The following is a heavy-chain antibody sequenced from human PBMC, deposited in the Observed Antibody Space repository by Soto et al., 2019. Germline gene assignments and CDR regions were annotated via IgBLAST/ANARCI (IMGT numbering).Heavy chain of an antibody. Sequence: QVQLVQSGAEVKKPGASVKVPCKASGNTFITYYVHWVRQAPGQGLEWMGVINPRDGGTSYAQKFQGRVTMTRDTSTSTVYMELSSLRSEDTAMYYCARRGYCSGGSCPLGFDYWGQGTLVTVSS. CDR2: INPRDGGT. D-gene: IGHD2-15*01. CDR1: GNTFITYY. V-gene: IGHV1-46*03. J-gene: IGHJ4*02. CDR3: ARRGYCSGGSCPLGFDY.